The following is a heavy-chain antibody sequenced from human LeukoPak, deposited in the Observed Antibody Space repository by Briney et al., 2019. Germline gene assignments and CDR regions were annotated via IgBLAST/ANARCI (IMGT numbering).Heavy chain of an antibody. J-gene: IGHJ4*02. D-gene: IGHD3-22*01. V-gene: IGHV4-59*01. CDR1: GASISNYS. Sequence: KPSETLSLTCTVSGASISNYSWSWIRQPPGRGLEWIGYFYYSGSTNYNPSLKSRVTISVDTSKNQFSLKLSSVTAADTAVYYCARVYYDSSGYGLDYWGQGTLVTVSS. CDR2: FYYSGST. CDR3: ARVYYDSSGYGLDY.